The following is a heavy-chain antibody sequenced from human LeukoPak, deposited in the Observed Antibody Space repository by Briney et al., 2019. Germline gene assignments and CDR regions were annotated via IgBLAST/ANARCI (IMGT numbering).Heavy chain of an antibody. CDR3: ANFRLAAAGIT. D-gene: IGHD6-13*01. CDR1: GFTFSSYS. Sequence: GGSLRLSCAASGFTFSSYSMNWVRQAPGKGLEWVSSISSSSSYIYYADSVKGRFTISGDNAKNSLYLQMNSLRAEDTAVYYCANFRLAAAGITWGQGTLVTVSS. J-gene: IGHJ5*02. V-gene: IGHV3-21*01. CDR2: ISSSSSYI.